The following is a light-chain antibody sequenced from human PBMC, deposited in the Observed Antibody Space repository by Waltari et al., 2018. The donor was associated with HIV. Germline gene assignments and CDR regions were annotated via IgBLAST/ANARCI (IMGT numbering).Light chain of an antibody. V-gene: IGLV2-23*02. J-gene: IGLJ1*01. CDR2: EVT. CDR3: CSCPRSGIRYV. Sequence: QSALTQPASVSGSPGQSITISCTGTSSNLGSDDLVSWYQQHPGEAPKLIIYEVTKRPSGVSNRFSGSKSGNTASLTISGLQAEDEADYYCCSCPRSGIRYVFGTGTKVTVL. CDR1: SSNLGSDDL.